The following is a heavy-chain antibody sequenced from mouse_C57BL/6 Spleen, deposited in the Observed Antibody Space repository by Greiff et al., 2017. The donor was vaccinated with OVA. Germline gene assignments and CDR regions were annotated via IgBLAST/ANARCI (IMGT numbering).Heavy chain of an antibody. J-gene: IGHJ3*01. CDR2: ISDGGSYT. Sequence: EVKVVESGGGLVKPGGSLKLSCAASGFTFSSYAMSWVRQTPEKRLEWVATISDGGSYTYYTDNVKGRFTISRDNAKNNLYLQMSHLKSEDTAMYYSARDGAARAWFAYWGQGTLVTVSA. D-gene: IGHD6-1*01. CDR3: ARDGAARAWFAY. V-gene: IGHV5-4*01. CDR1: GFTFSSYA.